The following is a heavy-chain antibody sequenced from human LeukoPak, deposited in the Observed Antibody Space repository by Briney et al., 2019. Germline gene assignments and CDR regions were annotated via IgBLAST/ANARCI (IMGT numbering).Heavy chain of an antibody. CDR3: ARDSSGWYYFDY. D-gene: IGHD6-19*01. V-gene: IGHV1-2*02. CDR2: INPNSGGT. J-gene: IGHJ4*02. CDR1: GYTFTGYY. Sequence: ASVKVSCKASGYTFTGYYMHWVRQAPGQGLEWMGWINPNSGGTNYAQKFQGRVTMTRDTSISTAYMELSRLRSDDTAVYYCARDSSGWYYFDYWGQGTLVTVSS.